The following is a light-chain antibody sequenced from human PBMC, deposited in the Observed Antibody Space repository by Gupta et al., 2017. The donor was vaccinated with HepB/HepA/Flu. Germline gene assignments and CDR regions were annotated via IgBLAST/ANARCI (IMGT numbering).Light chain of an antibody. CDR3: RQEDNFSCT. V-gene: IGKV1-33*01. J-gene: IGKJ2*02. CDR1: QDITNY. Sequence: DIQMTQSPSSLSASVGDRVTITCQASQDITNYLNWYQQKPGKAPKLLIYDASKLETGVPSRFSGSGSGTRFSFTISSLQPEDFATYYCRQEDNFSCTFGQGTKLEIK. CDR2: DAS.